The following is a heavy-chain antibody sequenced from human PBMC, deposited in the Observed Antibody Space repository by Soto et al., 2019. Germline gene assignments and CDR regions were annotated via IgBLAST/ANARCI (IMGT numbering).Heavy chain of an antibody. D-gene: IGHD3-22*01. Sequence: GASVKVSCKASGGTFSSYAISWVRQAPGQGLEWMGGIIPIFGTANYAQKFQGRVTITADESTSTAYMELSSLRSEDTAVYYCAREMSIVRHSYYGMDVWRQGTTVTVSS. CDR2: IIPIFGTA. J-gene: IGHJ6*02. CDR1: GGTFSSYA. CDR3: AREMSIVRHSYYGMDV. V-gene: IGHV1-69*13.